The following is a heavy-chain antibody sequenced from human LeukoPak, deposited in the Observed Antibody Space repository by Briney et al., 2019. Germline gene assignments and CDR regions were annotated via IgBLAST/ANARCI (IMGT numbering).Heavy chain of an antibody. CDR3: ARDTLRFLEWLLSPIDAFDI. CDR1: GYTFTSYG. CDR2: ISAYNGNT. D-gene: IGHD3-3*01. J-gene: IGHJ3*02. V-gene: IGHV1-18*01. Sequence: ASVEVSCKASGYTFTSYGISWVRQAPGQGLEWMGWISAYNGNTNYAQKLQGRVTMTTDTSTSTAYMELRSLRSDDTAVYYCARDTLRFLEWLLSPIDAFDIWGQGTMVTVSS.